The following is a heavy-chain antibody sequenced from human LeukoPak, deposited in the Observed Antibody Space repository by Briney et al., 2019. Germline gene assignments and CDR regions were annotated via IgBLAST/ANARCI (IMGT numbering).Heavy chain of an antibody. Sequence: PSETLSLTCTVSGGSISSYYWSWIRQPPGKGLEWIGYIYYSGSTNYNPSLKSRVTISVDTSKNQFSLNLSSVTAADTAVYFCARRNDHGEQPRFDYWGQGTLVTVSS. CDR3: ARRNDHGEQPRFDY. J-gene: IGHJ4*02. D-gene: IGHD4-17*01. V-gene: IGHV4-59*08. CDR1: GGSISSYY. CDR2: IYYSGST.